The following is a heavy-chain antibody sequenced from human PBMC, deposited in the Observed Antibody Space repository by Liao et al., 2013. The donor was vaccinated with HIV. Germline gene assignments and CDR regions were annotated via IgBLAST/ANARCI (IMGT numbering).Heavy chain of an antibody. V-gene: IGHV4-39*07. J-gene: IGHJ3*02. Sequence: QLQELGPGLVKPSETLSLTCTVSGASISDSDYYWGWIRQPPGKGLEWIGEIHHSVGTNYNPSLKSRVTISLDTSKNQFSLKVNSVTAADTAVYYCARGLSDVFDMWGQGTMVTVSS. CDR2: IHHSVGT. CDR1: GASISDSDYY. CDR3: ARGLSDVFDM.